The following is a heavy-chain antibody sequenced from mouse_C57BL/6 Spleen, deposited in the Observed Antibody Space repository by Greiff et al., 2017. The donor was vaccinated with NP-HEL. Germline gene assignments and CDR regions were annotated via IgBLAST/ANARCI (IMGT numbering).Heavy chain of an antibody. V-gene: IGHV5-9-1*02. CDR3: TRVDYYGSSCYAMDY. CDR1: GFTFSSYA. CDR2: ISSGGDYI. D-gene: IGHD1-1*01. J-gene: IGHJ4*01. Sequence: EVKLMESGEGLVKPGGSLKLSCAASGFTFSSYAMSWVRQTPEKRLEWVAYISSGGDYIYYADTVKGRFTISRDNARNTLYLQMSSLQSEDTAMYYCTRVDYYGSSCYAMDYWGQGTSVTVSS.